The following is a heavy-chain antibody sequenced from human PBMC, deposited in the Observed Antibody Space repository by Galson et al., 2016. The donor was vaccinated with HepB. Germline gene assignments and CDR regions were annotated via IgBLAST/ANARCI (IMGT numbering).Heavy chain of an antibody. CDR1: GFTFSSYG. Sequence: SLRLSCAASGFTFSSYGMHWVRQAPGKGLEWVAVIWYDGSNKYYADSVKGRFTIFRDNSKNTLYLQMNSLRAEDKAVYYCARDGGGSSGYYLDYWGQGTLVTVSS. CDR3: ARDGGGSSGYYLDY. V-gene: IGHV3-33*01. D-gene: IGHD3-22*01. CDR2: IWYDGSNK. J-gene: IGHJ4*02.